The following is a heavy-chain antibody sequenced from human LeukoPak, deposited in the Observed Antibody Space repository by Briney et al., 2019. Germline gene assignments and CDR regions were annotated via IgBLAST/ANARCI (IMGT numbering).Heavy chain of an antibody. CDR2: IYTSGST. J-gene: IGHJ4*02. D-gene: IGHD5-18*01. CDR1: GGSISSGSYY. Sequence: SETLSLTCTVSGGSISSGSYYWSWIRQPAGKGLEWIGRIYTSGSTNYNPSLKSRVTISVDTSKNQFSLKLSSVTAADTAVYYCAREAYSYGYVGVDCWGQGTLVTVSS. CDR3: AREAYSYGYVGVDC. V-gene: IGHV4-61*02.